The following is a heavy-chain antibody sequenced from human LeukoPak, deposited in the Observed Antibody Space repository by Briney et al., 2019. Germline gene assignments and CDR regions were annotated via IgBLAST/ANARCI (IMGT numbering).Heavy chain of an antibody. V-gene: IGHV3-33*01. CDR2: IWYDGSNQ. J-gene: IGHJ4*02. Sequence: PGRSLRLSVAASGFTFSLYGMDWVRQAPGKGLEWLAAIWYDGSNQYYGDSVKGRFTISRDNSKSTLYLQMNSLRAEDTAVYYCARYTYCGGDCYTDLDYWGQGTLVTVSS. CDR1: GFTFSLYG. CDR3: ARYTYCGGDCYTDLDY. D-gene: IGHD2-21*02.